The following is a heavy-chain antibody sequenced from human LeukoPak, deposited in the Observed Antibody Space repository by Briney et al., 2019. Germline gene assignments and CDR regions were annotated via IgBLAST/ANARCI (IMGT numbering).Heavy chain of an antibody. CDR3: ARSKYCSSTSCYNPSPDFDY. V-gene: IGHV1-2*02. CDR1: GYTFTGYY. D-gene: IGHD2-2*02. Sequence: ASVKVSCKASGYTFTGYYMHWVRQAPGQGLEWMGWINPNSGGTNYAQKLQGRVTMTTDTSTSTAYMELRSLRSDDTAVYYCARSKYCSSTSCYNPSPDFDYWGQGTLVTVSS. CDR2: INPNSGGT. J-gene: IGHJ4*02.